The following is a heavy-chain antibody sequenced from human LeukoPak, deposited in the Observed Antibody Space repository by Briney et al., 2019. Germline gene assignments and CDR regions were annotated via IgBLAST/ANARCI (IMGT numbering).Heavy chain of an antibody. V-gene: IGHV4-39*01. CDR1: GGSISSSSYY. Sequence: SETLSLTCTVSGGSISSSSYYWGWIRQPPGKGLEWIGSIYYSGSTYYNPSLKSRVTISVDTSKNQFSLKLSSVTAADTAVYYCARYPILRFLEWLPTPDYYGMDVWGQGTTVTVSS. D-gene: IGHD3-3*01. CDR3: ARYPILRFLEWLPTPDYYGMDV. J-gene: IGHJ6*02. CDR2: IYYSGST.